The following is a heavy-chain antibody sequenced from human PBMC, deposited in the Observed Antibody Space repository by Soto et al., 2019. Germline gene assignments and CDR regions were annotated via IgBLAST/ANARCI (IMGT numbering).Heavy chain of an antibody. V-gene: IGHV5-51*01. Sequence: GGSLQISCKGSGYSFTSYWIGWVRQMPGKGLEWMGIIYPGDSDTRYSPSFQGQVTISADKSISTAYLQWSSLKASDTAMYYCARGGYGSSPRGWFDPWGQGTLVTVSS. CDR1: GYSFTSYW. J-gene: IGHJ5*02. D-gene: IGHD6-6*01. CDR3: ARGGYGSSPRGWFDP. CDR2: IYPGDSDT.